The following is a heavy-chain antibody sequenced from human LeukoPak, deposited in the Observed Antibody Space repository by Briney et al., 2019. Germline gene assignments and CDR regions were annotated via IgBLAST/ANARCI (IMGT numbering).Heavy chain of an antibody. CDR1: GYAFTSYG. CDR3: ARILGYSSSWRGS. J-gene: IGHJ5*02. CDR2: VSAYNGNT. Sequence: ASVKVSCKASGYAFTSYGISWVRQAPGQGLEWMGWVSAYNGNTNYAQKFQGRVTITADKSTSTAYMELSSLRSEDTAVYYCARILGYSSSWRGSWGQGTLVTVSS. D-gene: IGHD6-13*01. V-gene: IGHV1-18*01.